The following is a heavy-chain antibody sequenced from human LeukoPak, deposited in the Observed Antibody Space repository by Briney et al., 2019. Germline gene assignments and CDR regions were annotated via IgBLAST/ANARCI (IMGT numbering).Heavy chain of an antibody. V-gene: IGHV4-59*01. CDR3: ARDSYNYGSGSLDY. Sequence: PSETLSLTCIVSGGSISRYYWSWIRQPPGKGLEWIGYISYSGSTKYNPSLKSRVTMSVDTSKNQFSLKLTSVTAADTAMYYCARDSYNYGSGSLDYWGRGTLVTVSS. D-gene: IGHD5-18*01. J-gene: IGHJ4*02. CDR2: ISYSGST. CDR1: GGSISRYY.